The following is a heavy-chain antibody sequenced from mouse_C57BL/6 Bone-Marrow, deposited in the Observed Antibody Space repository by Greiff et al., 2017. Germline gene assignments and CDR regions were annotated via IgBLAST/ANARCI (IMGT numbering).Heavy chain of an antibody. CDR3: ARDYGSSYWYFDV. Sequence: VQVVESEGGLVQPGSSMKLSCTASGFTFSDYYMAWVRQVPEKGLEWVANINYDGSSTYYLDSLKSRFIISRDNAKNILYLQMSSLKSEDTATYYCARDYGSSYWYFDVWGTGTTVTVSS. CDR2: INYDGSST. V-gene: IGHV5-16*01. CDR1: GFTFSDYY. J-gene: IGHJ1*03. D-gene: IGHD1-1*01.